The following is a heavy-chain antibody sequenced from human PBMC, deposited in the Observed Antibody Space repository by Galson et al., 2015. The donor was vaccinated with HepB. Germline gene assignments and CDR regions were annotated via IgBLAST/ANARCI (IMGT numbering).Heavy chain of an antibody. CDR1: GFSFTSYW. Sequence: SGAEVKKPGESLKISCKGSGFSFTSYWIGWVRQMPGQGLEWMGIIYPGDSDTTYSPPFRGQVTISADKSINTAYLQWSSLKASDTAMYYCARRSFTFDIWGQGTMVTVSS. V-gene: IGHV5-51*01. CDR3: ARRSFTFDI. D-gene: IGHD3-3*02. CDR2: IYPGDSDT. J-gene: IGHJ3*02.